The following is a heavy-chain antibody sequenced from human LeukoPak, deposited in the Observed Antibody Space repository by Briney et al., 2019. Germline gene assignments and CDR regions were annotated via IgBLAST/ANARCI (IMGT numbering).Heavy chain of an antibody. CDR3: ARGDCSSTSCYYYYGMDV. V-gene: IGHV3-53*01. Sequence: PGGSLRLSCAASGFTVSSNYMSWVRQAPGKGLEWVSVIYSGGSTYYADSVKGRFTISRDNSKNTLYLQMNSLRAEDTAVYYCARGDCSSTSCYYYYGMDVWGKATTVTVSS. D-gene: IGHD2-2*01. J-gene: IGHJ6*04. CDR1: GFTVSSNY. CDR2: IYSGGST.